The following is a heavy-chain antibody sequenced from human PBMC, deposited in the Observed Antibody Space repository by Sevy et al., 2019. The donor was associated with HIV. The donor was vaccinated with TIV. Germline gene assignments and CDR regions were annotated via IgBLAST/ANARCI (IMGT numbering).Heavy chain of an antibody. Sequence: GGSLRLSCAGSAFIFSSYTVNWVRQAPGKGLEWVASVSSDSSHIYYAESVRGRFTISRDNAKNSAFLQMDSLRVEDTAVYYCARARVDFDYWGPGTLVTASS. CDR3: ARARVDFDY. V-gene: IGHV3-21*01. CDR1: AFIFSSYT. J-gene: IGHJ4*02. CDR2: VSSDSSHI.